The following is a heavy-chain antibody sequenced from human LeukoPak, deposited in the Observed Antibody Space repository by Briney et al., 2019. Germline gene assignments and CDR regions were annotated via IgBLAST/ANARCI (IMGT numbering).Heavy chain of an antibody. V-gene: IGHV4-34*01. J-gene: IGHJ6*02. CDR2: INHSGST. D-gene: IGHD3-16*01. Sequence: KTSETLSLTCAVYGGSFSGYYWSWIRQPPGKGLEWIGEINHSGSTNYNPSLKSRVTISVDTSKNQFSLKLSSVTAADTAVYYCARGKGLGLLGIDSPEDYGMDVWGQGTTVTVSS. CDR3: ARGKGLGLLGIDSPEDYGMDV. CDR1: GGSFSGYY.